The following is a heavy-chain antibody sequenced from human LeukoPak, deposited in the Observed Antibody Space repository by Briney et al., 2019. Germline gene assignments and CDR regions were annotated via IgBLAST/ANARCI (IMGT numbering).Heavy chain of an antibody. CDR1: GFTFSSYA. J-gene: IGHJ4*02. D-gene: IGHD3-9*01. Sequence: GGSLRLSCAASGFTFSSYAMSWVRQAPRKGLYRVSAISGSGGSTYYADSVKGRFTISRDNSKNTLYLQMNSLRAEDTAVYYCAKGAGSILRYFDWLLLNWGQGTLVTVSS. CDR2: ISGSGGST. CDR3: AKGAGSILRYFDWLLLN. V-gene: IGHV3-23*01.